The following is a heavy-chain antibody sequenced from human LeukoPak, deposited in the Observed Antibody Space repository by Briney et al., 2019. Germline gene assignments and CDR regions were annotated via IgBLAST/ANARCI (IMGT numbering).Heavy chain of an antibody. CDR3: VRGPFGDSSGYYYKHDAFDI. Sequence: SVKVSCKASGGTFSSYAISWVRQAPGQGLEWMGGIIPIFGTANYAQKFQGRVTITADESTSTAYMELSSLRSEDTAVYYCVRGPFGDSSGYYYKHDAFDIWGQGTMVTVSS. V-gene: IGHV1-69*13. CDR1: GGTFSSYA. D-gene: IGHD3-22*01. CDR2: IIPIFGTA. J-gene: IGHJ3*02.